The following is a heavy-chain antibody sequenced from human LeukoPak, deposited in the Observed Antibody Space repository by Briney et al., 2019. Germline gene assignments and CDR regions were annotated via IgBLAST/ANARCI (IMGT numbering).Heavy chain of an antibody. CDR3: AKGDPPTYYDILTGQDY. Sequence: GGSLRLSCAASGFTFSSYSMSWVRQAPGKGLEWVSYISSSSSSIYYADSVKGRFTISRDNSKNMLYLQLNSLRAEDTAVYYCAKGDPPTYYDILTGQDYWGQGTLVTVSS. V-gene: IGHV3-48*01. CDR1: GFTFSSYS. D-gene: IGHD3-9*01. CDR2: ISSSSSSI. J-gene: IGHJ4*02.